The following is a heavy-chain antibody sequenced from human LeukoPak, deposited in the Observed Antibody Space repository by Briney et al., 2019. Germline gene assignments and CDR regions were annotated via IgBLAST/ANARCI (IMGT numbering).Heavy chain of an antibody. J-gene: IGHJ4*02. CDR1: GFTFSDYY. CDR2: ISGSGGST. V-gene: IGHV3-23*01. Sequence: TGGSLRLSCAASGFTFSDYYMSWIRQAPGKGLEWVSAISGSGGSTYYADSVKGRFTISRDNSKNTLYLQMNSLRAEDTAVYYCAKGDTMVVVVPNFDYWGQGTLVTVSS. CDR3: AKGDTMVVVVPNFDY. D-gene: IGHD3-22*01.